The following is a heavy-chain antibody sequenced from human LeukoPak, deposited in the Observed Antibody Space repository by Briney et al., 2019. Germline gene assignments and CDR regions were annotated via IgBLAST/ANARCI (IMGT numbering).Heavy chain of an antibody. CDR3: AREKSNDILTGYYNGDNWFDP. J-gene: IGHJ5*02. CDR2: IIPIFGIA. Sequence: SVKVSCMASGGTFSSYAISWVRQAPGQGLEWMGGIIPIFGIANYAQKFQGRVTITTDESTSTAYMELSSLRSEDTAVYYCAREKSNDILTGYYNGDNWFDPWGQGTLVTVSS. V-gene: IGHV1-69*05. CDR1: GGTFSSYA. D-gene: IGHD3-9*01.